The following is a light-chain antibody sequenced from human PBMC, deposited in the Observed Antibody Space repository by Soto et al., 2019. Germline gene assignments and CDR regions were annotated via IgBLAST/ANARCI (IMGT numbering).Light chain of an antibody. V-gene: IGKV1-5*01. Sequence: DIQLTQCPSTLSASVGDRVTITCRASQSISSWLAWYQQKPGKAPKLLIYDASSLESGVPSRLSGSGSGTEFTLTISSLQPDDFATYYCQQYNSYLTFGQGTRLEIK. CDR2: DAS. CDR1: QSISSW. CDR3: QQYNSYLT. J-gene: IGKJ5*01.